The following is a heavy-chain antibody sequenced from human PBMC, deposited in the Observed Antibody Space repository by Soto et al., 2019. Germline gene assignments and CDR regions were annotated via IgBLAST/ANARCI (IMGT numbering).Heavy chain of an antibody. D-gene: IGHD3-22*01. CDR3: ARSQNYYDSSGYYVSHYFDY. J-gene: IGHJ4*02. V-gene: IGHV4-59*01. Sequence: SETLSLTCTVSGGSISSYYWSWIRQPPGKGLEWIGYIYYSGSTNYNPSLKSRVTISVDTSKNQFSLKLSSVTAADTAVYYCARSQNYYDSSGYYVSHYFDYWGQGTLVTVSS. CDR2: IYYSGST. CDR1: GGSISSYY.